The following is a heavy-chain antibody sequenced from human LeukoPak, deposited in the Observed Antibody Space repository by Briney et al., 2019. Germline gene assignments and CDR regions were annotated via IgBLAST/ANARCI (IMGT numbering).Heavy chain of an antibody. CDR3: ARDRKAYYDFWSGDDAFDI. CDR2: ISAYNGNT. V-gene: IGHV1-18*01. Sequence: ASVKVSCKASGYTFTSYGISWVRQAPGQGLERMGWISAYNGNTNYAQKLQGRVTMTTDTSTSTAYMELRSLRSDDTAVYYCARDRKAYYDFWSGDDAFDIWGQGTMVTVSS. D-gene: IGHD3-3*01. J-gene: IGHJ3*02. CDR1: GYTFTSYG.